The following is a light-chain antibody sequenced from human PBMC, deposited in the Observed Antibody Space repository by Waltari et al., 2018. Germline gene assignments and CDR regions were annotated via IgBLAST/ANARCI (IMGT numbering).Light chain of an antibody. V-gene: IGLV3-1*01. CDR2: HDK. Sequence: SYDLIQPPSVSVSPGQTGRIPCSGDKLGDKYTSWYQQKPGQSPVLVIYHDKKRPSGIPERFSGSGSGTDFSLTISGVQAEDVAVYYCQQYFTTPLTFGGGTK. J-gene: IGLJ2*01. CDR1: KLGDKY. CDR3: QQYFTTPLT.